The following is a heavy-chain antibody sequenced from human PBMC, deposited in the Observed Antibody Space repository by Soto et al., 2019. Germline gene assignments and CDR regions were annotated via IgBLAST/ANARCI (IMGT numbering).Heavy chain of an antibody. CDR3: TRGAGAPWVRFDS. CDR1: GYSITSGFY. Sequence: SEALSLTCGVSGYSITSGFYWGWVRQSPGKGLEWIGSISYSAKTFYNPSLASRLSIAVDTSMNQFSLRLTSVTAADTALYYCTRGAGAPWVRFDSWGQGTLVTVSS. V-gene: IGHV4-38-2*01. D-gene: IGHD3-22*01. CDR2: ISYSAKT. J-gene: IGHJ4*02.